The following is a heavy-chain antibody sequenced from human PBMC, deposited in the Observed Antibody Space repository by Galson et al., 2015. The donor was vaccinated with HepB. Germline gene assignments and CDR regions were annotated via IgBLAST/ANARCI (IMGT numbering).Heavy chain of an antibody. CDR3: AKWGRWLAATQDYFDY. V-gene: IGHV3-30*02. CDR1: GFTFSSYG. D-gene: IGHD2-15*01. J-gene: IGHJ4*02. Sequence: SLRLSCAASGFTFSSYGMHWVRQAPGKGLEWVAFIRYDGSNKYYADSVKGRFTISRDNSKNTLYLQMNSLRAEDTAVYYCAKWGRWLAATQDYFDYWGQGTLVTVSS. CDR2: IRYDGSNK.